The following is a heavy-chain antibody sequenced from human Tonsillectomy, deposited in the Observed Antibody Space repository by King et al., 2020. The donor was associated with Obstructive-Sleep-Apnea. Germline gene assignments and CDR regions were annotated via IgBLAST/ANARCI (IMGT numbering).Heavy chain of an antibody. CDR2: ISAPGGST. V-gene: IGHV3-23*04. J-gene: IGHJ4*02. D-gene: IGHD5-12*01. CDR1: GFTFSSYG. CDR3: AKCHVEWLRLGAVEKATHFDY. Sequence: VQLVESGGGLVQPGGSLRLSCAASGFTFSSYGMSWVRQAAGKGLEWVSGISAPGGSTYYADSVKGRFTISRDNSKNTLYLQMNSMRAEDTAVYYCAKCHVEWLRLGAVEKATHFDYWGQGTLVTVSS.